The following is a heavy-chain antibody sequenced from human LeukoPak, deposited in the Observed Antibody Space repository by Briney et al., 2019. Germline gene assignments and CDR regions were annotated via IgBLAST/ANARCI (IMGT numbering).Heavy chain of an antibody. Sequence: PGGSLRLSCAASGFSFSNYVMYWVRQAPGKGLQWVSLTSGSGTTTLYADSVKGRFTISRDNPRNTVYLQMNSLRAEDTAVYYCAKDLGGWTSGYYSMDNWGQGTLVTVSS. CDR3: AKDLGGWTSGYYSMDN. CDR1: GFSFSNYV. D-gene: IGHD3-22*01. CDR2: TSGSGTTT. J-gene: IGHJ4*02. V-gene: IGHV3-23*01.